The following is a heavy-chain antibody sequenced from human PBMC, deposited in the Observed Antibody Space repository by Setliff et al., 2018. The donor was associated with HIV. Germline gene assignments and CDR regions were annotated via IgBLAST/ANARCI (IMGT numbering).Heavy chain of an antibody. Sequence: SETLSLTCTVSGGSISTSRYYWGWIRQPPGKGLEWIGSINYRGNTYYNPSLKSRAAISVDTSKNQISLKLRSATAADTAVYYCASLDGSESPYIYYYYMDVWGEGTAVTVSS. D-gene: IGHD3-10*01. CDR1: GGSISTSRYY. CDR3: ASLDGSESPYIYYYYMDV. CDR2: INYRGNT. J-gene: IGHJ6*03. V-gene: IGHV4-39*01.